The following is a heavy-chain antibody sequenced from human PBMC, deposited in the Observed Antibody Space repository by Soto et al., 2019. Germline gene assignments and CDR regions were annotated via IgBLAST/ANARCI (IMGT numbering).Heavy chain of an antibody. CDR1: GFTFSSYA. Sequence: QVQLVESGGGVVQPGRSLRLSCAASGFTFSSYAMHWVRQAPGKGLEWVAVISYDGSNKYYADSVKGRFTISRDNSKNTLYLQMNSLRAEDTAVYYCARANYDSSPEAFDIWGQGTMVTVSS. J-gene: IGHJ3*02. V-gene: IGHV3-30-3*01. D-gene: IGHD3-22*01. CDR3: ARANYDSSPEAFDI. CDR2: ISYDGSNK.